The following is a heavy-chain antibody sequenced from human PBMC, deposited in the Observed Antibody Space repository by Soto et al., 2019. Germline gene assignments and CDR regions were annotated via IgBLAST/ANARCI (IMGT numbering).Heavy chain of an antibody. CDR1: GGTFSRYS. V-gene: IGHV1-69*08. D-gene: IGHD2-2*01. J-gene: IGHJ6*02. CDR2: IIPIFGIA. Sequence: QVQLVQSGAEVKKPGSSVKVSCKASGGTFSRYSITWVRQAPGHGLEWIGRIIPIFGIASYAQKFQGGGTIPADESMSTFYMELCSLRSDDTALYYCAREDRDRETGLVPAAIDGMDVWGQGTTVTVSS. CDR3: AREDRDRETGLVPAAIDGMDV.